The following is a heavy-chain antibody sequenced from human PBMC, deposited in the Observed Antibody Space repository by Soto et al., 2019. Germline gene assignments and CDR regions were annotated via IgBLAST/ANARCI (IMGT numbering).Heavy chain of an antibody. J-gene: IGHJ4*02. CDR3: AKDVIDTSGYYVFHY. V-gene: IGHV3-23*01. D-gene: IGHD3-22*01. Sequence: EVQLLESGGGLVQPGGSLRLSCAASGFTFSSYAMSWVRQAPGKGLEWLSTISGSGGSTYYADSVKGRFSISRDNSKNTLYLQMNSLRAEDTAVYYCAKDVIDTSGYYVFHYWGQGTLVTVSS. CDR2: ISGSGGST. CDR1: GFTFSSYA.